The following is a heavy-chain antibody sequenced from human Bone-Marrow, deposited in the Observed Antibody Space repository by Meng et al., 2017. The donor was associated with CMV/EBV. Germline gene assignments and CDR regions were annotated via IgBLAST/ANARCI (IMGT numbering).Heavy chain of an antibody. D-gene: IGHD2-2*01. V-gene: IGHV1-8*03. Sequence: ASVKVSCKASGYTFTSYGINWVRQATGQGLEWMGWMNPNSGNTGYAQKFQGRVTITADKSTSTAYMEPSSLRSEDTAVYYCARGQGYCSSTSCYRPQTDYYYYYGMDVWGQGTTVTVSS. CDR1: GYTFTSYG. CDR3: ARGQGYCSSTSCYRPQTDYYYYYGMDV. CDR2: MNPNSGNT. J-gene: IGHJ6*02.